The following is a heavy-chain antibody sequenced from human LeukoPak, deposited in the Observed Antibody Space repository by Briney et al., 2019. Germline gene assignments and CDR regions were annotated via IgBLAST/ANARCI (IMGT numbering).Heavy chain of an antibody. V-gene: IGHV4-34*01. Sequence: SETLPLTCSIYGGSFSGYYWSWIRQPPGKGLELIGEINHRGSTNYNPSLKSRVTISVDTSKNKLSLKLSSVTAADTAVYYCASGDMVRGYYFDYWGQGTLVTVSS. CDR1: GGSFSGYY. J-gene: IGHJ4*02. CDR2: INHRGST. D-gene: IGHD3-10*01. CDR3: ASGDMVRGYYFDY.